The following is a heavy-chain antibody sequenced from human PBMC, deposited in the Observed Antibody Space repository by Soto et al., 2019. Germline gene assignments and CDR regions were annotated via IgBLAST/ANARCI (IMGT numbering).Heavy chain of an antibody. CDR3: ARGGVVEGLVIYYYYGMDV. Sequence: QVQLQESGPGLVKPSQTLSLTCTVSGGSITSGDYYWSWIRQPPGKGLEWIGYIYYSGSTYYNPSLQSRVTISVDTSKNQFSLKLSCVTAADTAVYYCARGGVVEGLVIYYYYGMDVWGQGTTVTVSS. D-gene: IGHD3-3*01. V-gene: IGHV4-30-4*01. J-gene: IGHJ6*02. CDR1: GGSITSGDYY. CDR2: IYYSGST.